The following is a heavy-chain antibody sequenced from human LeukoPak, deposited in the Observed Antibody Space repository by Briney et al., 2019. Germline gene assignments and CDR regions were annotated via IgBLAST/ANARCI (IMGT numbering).Heavy chain of an antibody. CDR1: GYTFTSYG. Sequence: ASVKVSCKASGYTFTSYGISWVRQAPGQGVERRGWISAYNGNTNYAQKLQGRVTMTTDTSTSTAYMELRSLRSDDTAVYYCARDMSGGSGSYYALSVDYWGQGTLVTVSS. D-gene: IGHD3-10*01. CDR3: ARDMSGGSGSYYALSVDY. J-gene: IGHJ4*02. V-gene: IGHV1-18*01. CDR2: ISAYNGNT.